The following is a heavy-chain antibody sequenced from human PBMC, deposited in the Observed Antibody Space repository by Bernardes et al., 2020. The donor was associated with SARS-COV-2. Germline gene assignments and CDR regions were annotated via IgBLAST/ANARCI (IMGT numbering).Heavy chain of an antibody. Sequence: SDTLSLTCAISAYSISSGYYWGWIRQPLGKGLEWIGSISHTGSTYYNPSLKSRVTISVDTSKNHLSLTVSSVTAADTAVYYCAREAGDSSSSLDPWGQGALVTVSS. CDR1: AYSISSGYY. CDR2: ISHTGST. J-gene: IGHJ5*02. CDR3: AREAGDSSSSLDP. V-gene: IGHV4-38-2*02. D-gene: IGHD6-6*01.